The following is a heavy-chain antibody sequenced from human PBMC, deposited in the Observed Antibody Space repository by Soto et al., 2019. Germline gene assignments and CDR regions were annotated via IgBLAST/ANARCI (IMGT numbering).Heavy chain of an antibody. CDR2: IILMFDAT. J-gene: IGHJ3*01. Sequence: QVRLVQSGAEVKKPGSSVKVSCKASGDTFNTYAISWVRQAPGQGLEWIGGIILMFDATNYAQDFRGRATFTATNSTNIADLDLSSLRSDDTAVYYCARPCRADFDRWGQWTMVTVSS. V-gene: IGHV1-69*06. CDR3: ARPCRADFDR. CDR1: GDTFNTYA.